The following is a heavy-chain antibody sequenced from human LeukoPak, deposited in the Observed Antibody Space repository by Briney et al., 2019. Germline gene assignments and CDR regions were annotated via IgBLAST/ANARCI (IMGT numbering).Heavy chain of an antibody. J-gene: IGHJ4*02. CDR3: AKPLGFLEYKGFDY. CDR1: GFTFSDHY. CDR2: IFSGASTI. D-gene: IGHD3-3*02. V-gene: IGHV3-11*01. Sequence: GGSLRLSCAASGFTFSDHYISWIRQAPGKGLEWVSYIFSGASTIYYSDSVKGRFTISRDNSKNTLYLQMNSLRAEDTAVYYCAKPLGFLEYKGFDYWGQGTLVTVSS.